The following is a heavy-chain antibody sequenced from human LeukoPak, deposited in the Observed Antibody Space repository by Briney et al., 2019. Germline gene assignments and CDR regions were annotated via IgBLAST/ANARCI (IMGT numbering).Heavy chain of an antibody. CDR1: GETLIDLT. CDR3: VTGFTTMAVDYFDY. CDR2: SDPEDGER. V-gene: IGHV1-24*01. D-gene: IGHD5-18*01. J-gene: IGHJ4*02. Sequence: ASLKVSCTVSGETLIDLTIHWGRQPPGKRLEWLGGSDPEDGERIYAQMFQGRVTMTEDTSIDTAYMELRSLRSEDTAVYYCVTGFTTMAVDYFDYWGRGTLVTVSP.